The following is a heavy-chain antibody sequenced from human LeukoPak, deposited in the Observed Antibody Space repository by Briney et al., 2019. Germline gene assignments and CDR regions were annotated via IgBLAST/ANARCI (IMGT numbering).Heavy chain of an antibody. CDR3: ARGYDFWSGYSYYYYYYMDV. CDR2: IYTSGST. V-gene: IGHV4-61*02. J-gene: IGHJ6*03. D-gene: IGHD3-3*01. Sequence: PSETLSLTCTVSGGSISSGSYYWSWIRHPAGKGLEWIGRIYTSGSTNFNPSLKSRVTISVDTSKNQFSLKLSSVTAADTAVYYCARGYDFWSGYSYYYYYYMDVWGKGTTVTVSS. CDR1: GGSISSGSYY.